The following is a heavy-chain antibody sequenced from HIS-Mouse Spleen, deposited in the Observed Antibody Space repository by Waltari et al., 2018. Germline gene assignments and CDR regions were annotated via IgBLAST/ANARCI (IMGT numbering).Heavy chain of an antibody. CDR1: SGYY. V-gene: IGHV4-38-2*02. Sequence: SGYYWGWIRQPPGKGLEWIGSIYHSGSTYYNPSLKSRVTISVDTSKNQFSLKLSSVTAADTAVYYCARDSWAYAIEYFQHWGQGTLVTVSS. D-gene: IGHD2-8*01. CDR3: ARDSWAYAIEYFQH. J-gene: IGHJ1*01. CDR2: IYHSGST.